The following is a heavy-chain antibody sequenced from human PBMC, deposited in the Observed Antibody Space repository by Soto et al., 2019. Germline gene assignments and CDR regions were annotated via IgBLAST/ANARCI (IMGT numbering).Heavy chain of an antibody. Sequence: EVQLVESGGGLVQPGGSLRLSCAASGFTFRGYWMNWVRQAPGKGLVWVSHITTDGGSTNYADSVKGRFTISRDNAKGTLYLYMSSLRVDDTAVYYCARDRDIVGASPLAYWGQGTLVTVAS. D-gene: IGHD1-26*01. J-gene: IGHJ4*02. CDR1: GFTFRGYW. V-gene: IGHV3-74*01. CDR2: ITTDGGST. CDR3: ARDRDIVGASPLAY.